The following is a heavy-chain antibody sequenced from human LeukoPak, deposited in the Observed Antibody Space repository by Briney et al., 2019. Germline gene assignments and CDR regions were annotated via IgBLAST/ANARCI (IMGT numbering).Heavy chain of an antibody. Sequence: GGSLRLSCAASGFTFSSYEMNWVRQAPGKGLEWVSYISSSGSTIYYSDSVKSRFTISRDNAKHSLYLQMNSLRAEDTAVYYCAELGITMIGGVWGKGTTVTISS. V-gene: IGHV3-48*03. D-gene: IGHD3-10*02. CDR2: ISSSGSTI. CDR3: AELGITMIGGV. J-gene: IGHJ6*04. CDR1: GFTFSSYE.